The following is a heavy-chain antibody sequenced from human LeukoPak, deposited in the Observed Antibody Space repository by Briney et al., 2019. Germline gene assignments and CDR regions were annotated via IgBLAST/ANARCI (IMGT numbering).Heavy chain of an antibody. CDR1: GYTFTSYY. V-gene: IGHV1-46*01. D-gene: IGHD2-2*02. Sequence: ASVKVSCKASGYTFTSYYMHWVRQAPGEGLEWMGIVNPSGGSTSYAQKFQGRVTMTRDMSTSTVYMELSSLRSEDTAVYYCARVAAEVVGVPGAIGFGWLRRDYYYMDVWGKGTTVIVSS. J-gene: IGHJ6*03. CDR3: ARVAAEVVGVPGAIGFGWLRRDYYYMDV. CDR2: VNPSGGST.